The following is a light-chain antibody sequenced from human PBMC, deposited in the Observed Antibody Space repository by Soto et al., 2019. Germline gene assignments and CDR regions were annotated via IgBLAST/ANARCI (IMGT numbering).Light chain of an antibody. J-gene: IGLJ1*01. CDR1: SSDVGGYNY. CDR3: SSYTSSSTQV. CDR2: EVS. V-gene: IGLV2-14*01. Sequence: QSVLTQPASVSGSPGQSITISCTGTSSDVGGYNYVSWYQQHPAKAPKLMIYEVSNRPSGVSNRFSGSKSGNTASLTISGLQAEDEADYCCSSYTSSSTQVFGTGTKVTVL.